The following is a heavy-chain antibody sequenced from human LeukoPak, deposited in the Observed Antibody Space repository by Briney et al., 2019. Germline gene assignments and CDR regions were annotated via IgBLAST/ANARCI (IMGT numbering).Heavy chain of an antibody. CDR3: ARDRPGDDYGDYFDY. CDR1: GGSISSGGYY. J-gene: IGHJ4*02. Sequence: SETLSLTCTVSGGSISSGGYYWSWIRQPPGKGLEWIGYIYYSGSTYYNPSLKSRVTISVDTSKNQFSLKLSSVTAADTAVYYCARDRPGDDYGDYFDYWGQGTLVSVSS. CDR2: IYYSGST. V-gene: IGHV4-30-4*01. D-gene: IGHD4-17*01.